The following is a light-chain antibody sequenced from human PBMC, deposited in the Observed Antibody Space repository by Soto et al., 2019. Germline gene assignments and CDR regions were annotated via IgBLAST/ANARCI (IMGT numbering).Light chain of an antibody. J-gene: IGKJ1*01. CDR2: DAS. V-gene: IGKV1-5*01. Sequence: DIQMTQSPSTLSASVGDRVTNTCRASQSITIWLAWYQQKPGKAPKLLIFDASSLESGVPSRFSGSGSGTEFTLTISSLQPDDFATYYCQHYNSYSWTFGQGTKVEIK. CDR1: QSITIW. CDR3: QHYNSYSWT.